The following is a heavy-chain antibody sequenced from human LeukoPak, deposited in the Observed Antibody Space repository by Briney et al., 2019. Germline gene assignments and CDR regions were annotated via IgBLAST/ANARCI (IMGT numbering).Heavy chain of an antibody. CDR2: INPNSGGT. Sequence: ASVKVSCKASGYTFTGYYMHWVRQAPGQGLEWMGWINPNSGGTNYAQKFQGRVTMTRDTSISTAYMEPSRLRSDDTAVYYCARESRMVRGVIITGWFDPWGQGTLVTVSS. J-gene: IGHJ5*02. CDR1: GYTFTGYY. D-gene: IGHD3-10*01. V-gene: IGHV1-2*02. CDR3: ARESRMVRGVIITGWFDP.